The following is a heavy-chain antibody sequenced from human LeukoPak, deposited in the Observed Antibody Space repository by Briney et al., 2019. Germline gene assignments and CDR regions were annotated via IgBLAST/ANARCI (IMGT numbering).Heavy chain of an antibody. D-gene: IGHD1-26*01. CDR1: GYSFSSNW. J-gene: IGHJ4*02. CDR3: ARLSPGVGATAEY. CDR2: IYPSDSDT. Sequence: GESLKISCKGSGYSFSSNWIGWVRQMPGKGLEWMGIIYPSDSDTRYNPSFQGQVTISADRSISTTSLQWRSLKASGTATYYCARLSPGVGATAEYWGQGTLVTVSS. V-gene: IGHV5-51*01.